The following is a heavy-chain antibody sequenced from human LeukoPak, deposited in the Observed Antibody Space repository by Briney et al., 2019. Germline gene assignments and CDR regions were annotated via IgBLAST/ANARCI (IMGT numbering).Heavy chain of an antibody. V-gene: IGHV5-51*01. CDR1: GYSFTSYW. Sequence: PWGSLKISCQGSGYSFTSYWIGWVRQMPGKGLEWMGIIYPGDSDTRYSPSFQGQVTISADKSISTAYLQWSSLKASDTAMYYCAIDTNNYYGSGSFDYWGQGTLVTVSS. J-gene: IGHJ4*02. CDR2: IYPGDSDT. CDR3: AIDTNNYYGSGSFDY. D-gene: IGHD3-10*01.